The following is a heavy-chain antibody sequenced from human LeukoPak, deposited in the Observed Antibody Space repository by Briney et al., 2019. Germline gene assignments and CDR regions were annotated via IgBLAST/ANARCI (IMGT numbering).Heavy chain of an antibody. CDR3: AKAPSGSYYKYFDY. J-gene: IGHJ4*02. D-gene: IGHD1-26*01. CDR2: ISWNSGSI. V-gene: IGHV3-9*01. CDR1: GFTFDDYA. Sequence: GGSLRLSCAASGFTFDDYAMHWVRQAPGKGLEWVSGISWNSGSIGYADSVKGRFTISRDNAKNSLYLQMNSLRAEDTALYYCAKAPSGSYYKYFDYWGQGTLVTVSS.